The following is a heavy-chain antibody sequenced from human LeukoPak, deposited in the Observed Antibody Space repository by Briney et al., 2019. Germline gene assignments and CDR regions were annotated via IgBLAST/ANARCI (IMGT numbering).Heavy chain of an antibody. CDR1: GFTLSDHY. Sequence: GSLRLSCAASGFTLSDHYMGWVRQAPGKGLEWIGEINHSGSTNYNPSLKSRVTISVDTSKNQFSLKLSSVTAADTAVYYCARGVYVWGSLVPRITRYYFDYWGQGTLVTVSP. V-gene: IGHV4-34*01. J-gene: IGHJ4*02. D-gene: IGHD3-16*01. CDR3: ARGVYVWGSLVPRITRYYFDY. CDR2: INHSGST.